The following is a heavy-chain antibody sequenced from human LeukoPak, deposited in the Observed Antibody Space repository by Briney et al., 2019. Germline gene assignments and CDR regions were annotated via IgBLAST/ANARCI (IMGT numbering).Heavy chain of an antibody. V-gene: IGHV3-66*01. D-gene: IGHD6-19*01. J-gene: IGHJ6*02. CDR3: ARAKKAVAYYYYYYGMDV. CDR1: GFTVSSNY. CDR2: IYSDGST. Sequence: GGSLRLSCAASGFTVSSNYMSWVRQAPGKGLEWVSIIYSDGSTYYADSVKGRFTISRDNSKNTLYLQMNSLRAEDTAVYYCARAKKAVAYYYYYYGMDVWGQGTTVTVSS.